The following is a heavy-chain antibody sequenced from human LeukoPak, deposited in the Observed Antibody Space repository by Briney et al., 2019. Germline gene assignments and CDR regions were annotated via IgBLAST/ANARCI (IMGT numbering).Heavy chain of an antibody. J-gene: IGHJ1*01. CDR1: GGSFSGYY. CDR2: INHSGST. V-gene: IGHV4-34*01. Sequence: SETLSLTCAVYGGSFSGYYWSWIRQPPGKGLEWIGEINHSGSTNYNPSLKSRVTISVDTSKNQFSLKLSSVTAADTAAYYCARGPNVSDFWSGYSYFQHWGQGTLVTVSS. D-gene: IGHD3-3*01. CDR3: ARGPNVSDFWSGYSYFQH.